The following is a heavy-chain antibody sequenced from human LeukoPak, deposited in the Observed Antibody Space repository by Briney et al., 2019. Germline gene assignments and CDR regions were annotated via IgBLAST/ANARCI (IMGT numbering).Heavy chain of an antibody. V-gene: IGHV3-74*01. Sequence: PGGSLRLSCTASGLPFSSYWMHRVRQAPGEGLVWVSVIIPDGSSTTYADSVKGRFTISRDNAKNTLYLQMNSLRAEDTAIYYCVRLGGNYEYWGQGTLVTVSS. CDR2: IIPDGSST. D-gene: IGHD1-26*01. CDR3: VRLGGNYEY. J-gene: IGHJ4*02. CDR1: GLPFSSYW.